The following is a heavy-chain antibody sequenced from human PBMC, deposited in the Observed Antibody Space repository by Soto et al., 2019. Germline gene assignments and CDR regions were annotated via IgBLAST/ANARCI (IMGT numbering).Heavy chain of an antibody. CDR1: GFIFSDYS. V-gene: IGHV3-48*02. D-gene: IGHD3-22*01. CDR2: ITTTSSTM. J-gene: IGHJ6*02. CDR3: ARDSSGRQYYGMDV. Sequence: GSLRLSCTPSGFIFSDYSMNWVRQAPGKGLEWISYITTTSSTMYYADSVKGRFAISRDNAKNSLYLQMNSLRDEDTAVYYCARDSSGRQYYGMDVWGQGTTVTVSS.